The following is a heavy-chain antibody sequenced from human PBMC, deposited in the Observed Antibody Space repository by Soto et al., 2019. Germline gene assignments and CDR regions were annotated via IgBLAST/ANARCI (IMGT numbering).Heavy chain of an antibody. Sequence: GASVKVSCKASGYTFTSYGISWVRQAPGQGLEWMGWISAYNGNTNYAQKLQGRVTMTTDTSTSTAYMELRSLRSDDTAVYYCARRPGYSYDYVSGYYYGMDVWGQGTTVTVSS. J-gene: IGHJ6*02. CDR2: ISAYNGNT. V-gene: IGHV1-18*01. CDR3: ARRPGYSYDYVSGYYYGMDV. D-gene: IGHD5-18*01. CDR1: GYTFTSYG.